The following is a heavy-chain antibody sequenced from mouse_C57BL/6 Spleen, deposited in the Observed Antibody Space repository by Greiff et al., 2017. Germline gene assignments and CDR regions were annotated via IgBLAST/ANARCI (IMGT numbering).Heavy chain of an antibody. Sequence: VQLQQSGAELVSPGASVKLSCTSSGFHIKDAYMHWVKQRPEQGLEGIGWIDPENGDTESASKFPGKASLKADTSSNTAYRKLSSLTSEDTAVDYCTTWAYYSDCRGYAMDYWGQGTSVTVSS. D-gene: IGHD2-12*01. V-gene: IGHV14-4*01. J-gene: IGHJ4*01. CDR3: TTWAYYSDCRGYAMDY. CDR1: GFHIKDAY. CDR2: IDPENGDT.